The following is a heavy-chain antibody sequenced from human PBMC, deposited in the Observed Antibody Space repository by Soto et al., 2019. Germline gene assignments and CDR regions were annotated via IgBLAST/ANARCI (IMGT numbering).Heavy chain of an antibody. CDR3: AKVRYSSSLDAFDI. D-gene: IGHD6-13*01. CDR2: ISYDGSNK. V-gene: IGHV3-30*18. Sequence: PGGSLRLSCAASGFTFSSYGMHGVRQEPGKGLEWVAVISYDGSNKYYADSVKGRFTISRDNSKNTLYLQMNSLRAEDTAVYYCAKVRYSSSLDAFDIWGQGTMVTVSS. CDR1: GFTFSSYG. J-gene: IGHJ3*02.